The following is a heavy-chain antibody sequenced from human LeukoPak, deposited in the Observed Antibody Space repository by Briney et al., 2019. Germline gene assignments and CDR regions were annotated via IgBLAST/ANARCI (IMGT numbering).Heavy chain of an antibody. CDR1: GYSFTSYW. Sequence: LGESLKISCKGSGYSFTSYWIGWVRQMPGKGLEWMGIIYPGDSDIRYSPPFQGQVTISADKSINTAYLQWSSLKASDTAMYYCARFRGYYDSSGYHQTGYFDYWGQGTLVTVSS. CDR2: IYPGDSDI. D-gene: IGHD3-22*01. J-gene: IGHJ4*02. CDR3: ARFRGYYDSSGYHQTGYFDY. V-gene: IGHV5-51*01.